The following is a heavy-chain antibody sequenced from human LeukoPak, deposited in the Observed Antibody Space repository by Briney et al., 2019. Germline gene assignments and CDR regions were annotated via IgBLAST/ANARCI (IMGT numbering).Heavy chain of an antibody. D-gene: IGHD2-2*01. CDR3: AKHATEGGSSSTSSWDY. CDR1: GFTFSTYA. CDR2: ITGSGGTT. J-gene: IGHJ4*02. Sequence: GGSLRLSCAASGFTFSTYAMSWVCQAPGKGLNWVSTITGSGGTTYYADSVKGRFTISRDNSKNTLFLQMHSLRAEDTAIYYCAKHATEGGSSSTSSWDYWGQGTLVTVS. V-gene: IGHV3-23*01.